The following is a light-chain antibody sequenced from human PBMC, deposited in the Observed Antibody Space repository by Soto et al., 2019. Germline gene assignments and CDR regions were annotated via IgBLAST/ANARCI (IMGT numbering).Light chain of an antibody. J-gene: IGKJ5*01. CDR1: QSISSY. CDR3: QQSYSTLSIT. Sequence: DIQMTQNPSSLSASVGDRVTITCRASQSISSYLNWYQQKPGKAPKLLIYAASSLQSGVPSRFSGSGSGTDFTLTISSLQPEDFATYYCQQSYSTLSITFGQGTRLEIK. CDR2: AAS. V-gene: IGKV1-39*01.